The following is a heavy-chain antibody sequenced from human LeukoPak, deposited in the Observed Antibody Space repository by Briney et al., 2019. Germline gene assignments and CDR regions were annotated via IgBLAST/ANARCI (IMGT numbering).Heavy chain of an antibody. V-gene: IGHV3-7*03. CDR1: GFTFSSYW. CDR3: AKGSGTAMAYYYYYYMDV. CDR2: INHDGSEK. J-gene: IGHJ6*03. Sequence: GGSLRLSCAASGFTFSSYWMSWVRQAPGKGLEWVSTINHDGSEKYYVDSVKGRFTISRDNAKNSLYLQMNSLRAEDTGVYYCAKGSGTAMAYYYYYYMDVWGKGTTVTVSS. D-gene: IGHD5-18*01.